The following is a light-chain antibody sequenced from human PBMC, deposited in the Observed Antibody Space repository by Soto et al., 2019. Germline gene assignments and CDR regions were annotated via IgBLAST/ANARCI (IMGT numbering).Light chain of an antibody. CDR2: DVS. Sequence: QSALTQPASVSGSPGQSITIPCTGTSSDVGGYNYVSWYQQHPGKAPKLMIYDVSNRPSGVSNRFSGSKSGNTASLTISGLQAEDEADYYCSSYTSSSTLEGVFGGGTKLPVL. J-gene: IGLJ2*01. CDR3: SSYTSSSTLEGV. V-gene: IGLV2-14*01. CDR1: SSDVGGYNY.